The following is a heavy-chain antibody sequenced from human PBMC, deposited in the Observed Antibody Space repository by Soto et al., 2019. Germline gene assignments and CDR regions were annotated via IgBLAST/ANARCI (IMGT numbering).Heavy chain of an antibody. Sequence: EVQLVESGGGLVKPGGSLRLSCAASGFTFSSYSMNWVRQAPGKGLECVSSISSSSSYIYYADSVKGRFTISRDNAKNSLYLQMNSLRADDTAVYYCARVPSSSKAIAYYFDYWGQGTLVTVSS. D-gene: IGHD6-13*01. J-gene: IGHJ4*02. CDR3: ARVPSSSKAIAYYFDY. CDR2: ISSSSSYI. CDR1: GFTFSSYS. V-gene: IGHV3-21*01.